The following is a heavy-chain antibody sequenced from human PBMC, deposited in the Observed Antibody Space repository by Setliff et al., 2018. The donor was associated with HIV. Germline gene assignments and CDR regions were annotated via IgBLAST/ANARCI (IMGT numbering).Heavy chain of an antibody. Sequence: SETLSLTCAASSYSISSGYYWGWIRQPPGKGLEWIGNIYHSGSTYYNPSLKSRVTISVDTSKNQFSLKLRSVTAADTAVYYCARETYYYDNPQYYYYYMDVWGKGTTVTVSS. CDR1: SYSISSGYY. D-gene: IGHD3-22*01. V-gene: IGHV4-38-2*01. CDR3: ARETYYYDNPQYYYYYMDV. J-gene: IGHJ6*03. CDR2: IYHSGST.